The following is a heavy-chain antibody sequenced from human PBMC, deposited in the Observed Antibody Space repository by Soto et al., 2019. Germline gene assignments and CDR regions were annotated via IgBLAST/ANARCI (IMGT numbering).Heavy chain of an antibody. Sequence: PSETLSLTCAVSGGSFTSNNWWTWVRQPPGQGLEWIGEIYRTGSTNYNPSLKSRVTISLDKSENQFSLKVTSLTAANTAVYYCASRDPGTSVDYWGQGTLVTVSS. D-gene: IGHD1-7*01. CDR3: ASRDPGTSVDY. J-gene: IGHJ4*02. V-gene: IGHV4-4*02. CDR1: GGSFTSNNW. CDR2: IYRTGST.